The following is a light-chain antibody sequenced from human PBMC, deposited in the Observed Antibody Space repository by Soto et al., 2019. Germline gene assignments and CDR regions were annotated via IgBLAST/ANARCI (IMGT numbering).Light chain of an antibody. CDR2: DVS. CDR1: SSDVGAYNF. Sequence: QSALTQPPSASGSPGQSVTISCTGTSSDVGAYNFVSWYQQHPGKAPKLMIYDVSQRPSWVPDRFSASKSGNTASLTVSGLQAEDEADYNCSSHAGPNNPFVFGTGTKVTVL. V-gene: IGLV2-8*01. CDR3: SSHAGPNNPFV. J-gene: IGLJ1*01.